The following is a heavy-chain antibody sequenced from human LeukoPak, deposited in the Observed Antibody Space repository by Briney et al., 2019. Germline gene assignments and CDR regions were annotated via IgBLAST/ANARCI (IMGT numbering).Heavy chain of an antibody. CDR2: INHSGST. CDR3: ARGGGCSSTSCYPS. V-gene: IGHV4-34*01. CDR1: GGSFSGYY. J-gene: IGHJ4*02. Sequence: SETLSLTCAVYGGSFSGYYWSWIRQPPGKGLEWIGEINHSGSTNYNPSLKSRVTISVDTSKNQFSLKLSSVTAADTAVYYCARGGGCSSTSCYPSWGQGTLVTVSS. D-gene: IGHD2-2*01.